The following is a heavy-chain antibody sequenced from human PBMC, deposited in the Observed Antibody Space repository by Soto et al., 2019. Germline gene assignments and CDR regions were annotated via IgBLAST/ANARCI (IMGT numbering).Heavy chain of an antibody. J-gene: IGHJ4*01. CDR3: ARSRGSGLSFDY. V-gene: IGHV4-59*01. D-gene: IGHD6-19*01. CDR1: GGSISTYY. CDR2: IYYSGNT. Sequence: QVQLQESGPGLVKPSETLSLTCTVSGGSISTYYWSWFRQPPGKGLEWLGYIYYSGNTKYNPSVESRFTISLEKSKHQFSLKVTSLNAADTATYCCARSRGSGLSFDYWGHGTLVTVSS.